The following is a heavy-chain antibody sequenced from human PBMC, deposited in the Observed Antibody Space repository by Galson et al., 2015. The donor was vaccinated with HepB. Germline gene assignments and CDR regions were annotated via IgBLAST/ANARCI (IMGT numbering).Heavy chain of an antibody. V-gene: IGHV4-39*01. D-gene: IGHD6-19*01. CDR2: IYYSGST. CDR3: ARRGRSGPIDY. Sequence: TLSLTCTVSGGSISSSSYYWGWIRQPPGKGLEWIGSIYYSGSTYYNPSLKSRVTISVDTSKNQFSLKLSSVTAADTAVYYCARRGRSGPIDYWGQGTLVTVSS. J-gene: IGHJ4*02. CDR1: GGSISSSSYY.